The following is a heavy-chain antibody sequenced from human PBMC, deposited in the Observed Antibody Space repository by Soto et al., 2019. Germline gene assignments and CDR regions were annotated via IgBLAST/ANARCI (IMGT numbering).Heavy chain of an antibody. J-gene: IGHJ6*02. V-gene: IGHV5-51*01. CDR2: IYPGDSDT. CDR3: ARQYFCSSTSCFPSRSCYYYGMDV. Sequence: GESLKISCKGSGYSFTSYWIGWVRQMPGKGLEWMGIIYPGDSDTRYSPPFQGQVTNSADKSISTAYLQWSSLKASDTAMYYCARQYFCSSTSCFPSRSCYYYGMDVRGQGTTVTVSS. D-gene: IGHD2-2*01. CDR1: GYSFTSYW.